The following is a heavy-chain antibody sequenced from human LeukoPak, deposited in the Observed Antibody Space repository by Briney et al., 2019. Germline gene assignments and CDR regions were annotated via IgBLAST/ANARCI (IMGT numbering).Heavy chain of an antibody. CDR1: GGSISSGGYY. Sequence: PSQTLSLTCTVSGGSISSGGYYWSWIRQHPGKGLEWIGYIYYSGSTYYNPSLKSRVTISVDTSKNQFSLKLSSVTASDTAMYYCARKRGYSYEFDYWGQGTLVTVSS. CDR3: ARKRGYSYEFDY. V-gene: IGHV4-31*03. J-gene: IGHJ4*02. D-gene: IGHD5-18*01. CDR2: IYYSGST.